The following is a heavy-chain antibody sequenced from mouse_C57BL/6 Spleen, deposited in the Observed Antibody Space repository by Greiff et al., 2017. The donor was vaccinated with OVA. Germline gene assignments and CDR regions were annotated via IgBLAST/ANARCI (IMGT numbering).Heavy chain of an antibody. CDR1: GYTFTSYW. J-gene: IGHJ4*01. CDR2: IDPSDSYT. CDR3: ARSGEAMDY. D-gene: IGHD3-1*01. Sequence: QVHVKQPGAELVMPGASVKLSCKASGYTFTSYWMHWVKQRPGQGLEWIGEIDPSDSYTNYNQKFKGKSTLTVDKSSSTAYMQLSSLTSEDSAVYYCARSGEAMDYWGQGTSVTVSS. V-gene: IGHV1-69*01.